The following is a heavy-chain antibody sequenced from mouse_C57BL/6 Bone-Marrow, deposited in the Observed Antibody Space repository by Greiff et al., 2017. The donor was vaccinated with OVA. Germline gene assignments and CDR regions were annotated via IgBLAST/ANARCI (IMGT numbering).Heavy chain of an antibody. Sequence: QVQLKQSGSELRSPGSSVKLSCKDFDSEVFPLAYMSWVRQKPGHGFEWIGGILPSIGRTIYGEKFEDKATLDADTLSNTAYLELNSLTSEDSAIYYCARATMKNYYAMDYWGQGTSVTVSS. V-gene: IGHV15-2*01. CDR2: ILPSIGRT. CDR1: DSEVFPLAY. D-gene: IGHD2-4*01. CDR3: ARATMKNYYAMDY. J-gene: IGHJ4*01.